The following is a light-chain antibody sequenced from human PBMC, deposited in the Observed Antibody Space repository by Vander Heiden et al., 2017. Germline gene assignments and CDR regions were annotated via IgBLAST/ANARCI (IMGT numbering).Light chain of an antibody. CDR1: QSISSY. CDR2: AAS. J-gene: IGKJ4*01. Sequence: DIQMTPSPSSLSASVGDRVTITSRASQSISSYLNWYQQKPGKAPKLLIYAASSLQSGVPSRFSGSGSGTDFTLTISSLQPEDVATYYCQQSYSTPLTFGGGTKVEIK. CDR3: QQSYSTPLT. V-gene: IGKV1-39*01.